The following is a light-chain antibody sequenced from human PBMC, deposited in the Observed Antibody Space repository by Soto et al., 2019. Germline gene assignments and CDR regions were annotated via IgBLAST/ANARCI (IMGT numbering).Light chain of an antibody. CDR3: QQYNNWPRT. CDR1: QSVNSN. CDR2: GAS. V-gene: IGKV3-15*01. J-gene: IGKJ1*01. Sequence: IVMTQSPATLSVSPGERAPLSCRASQSVNSNVAWNQQKPGQAPRLLIYGASTRATGIPARFSGSGSETEFTLTISSLQSVDFAVYYCQQYNNWPRTFGQGTKVEIK.